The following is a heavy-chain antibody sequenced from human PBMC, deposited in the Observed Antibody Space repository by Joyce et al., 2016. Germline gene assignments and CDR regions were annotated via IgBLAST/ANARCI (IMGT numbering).Heavy chain of an antibody. V-gene: IGHV5-10-1*03. CDR1: GYSFTSHW. D-gene: IGHD3-10*02. CDR2: IDPRDSYT. CDR3: ARHVTDWFDP. Sequence: EVQLVQSGAEVKKPGESLRISCKGSGYSFTSHWISWVLQMPGKGLEWMGRIDPRDSYTDYSPSFEGHVTISVDKTISAAYLQWSRLRASDTAIYYCARHVTDWFDPWGQGTLVTVSS. J-gene: IGHJ5*02.